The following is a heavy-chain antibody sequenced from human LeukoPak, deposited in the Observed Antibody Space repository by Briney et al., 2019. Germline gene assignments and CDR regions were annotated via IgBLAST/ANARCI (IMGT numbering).Heavy chain of an antibody. CDR1: GFTSNTYA. D-gene: IGHD5-12*01. CDR2: IGVRGGST. V-gene: IGHV3-23*01. J-gene: IGHJ4*02. Sequence: GGSLRLSCAVSGFTSNTYAMNWVRQAPGKGLEWVSGIGVRGGSTYYADSVKGRFTISRDNSKNTLYLQINSLRAEDTAVYYCARESNGRYVFDYWGQGTLVTVSS. CDR3: ARESNGRYVFDY.